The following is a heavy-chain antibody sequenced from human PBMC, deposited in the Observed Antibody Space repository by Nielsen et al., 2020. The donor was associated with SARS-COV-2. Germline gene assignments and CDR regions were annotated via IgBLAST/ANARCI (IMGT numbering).Heavy chain of an antibody. CDR2: ISSSSCYT. CDR1: GFTFSDYY. V-gene: IGHV3-11*05. J-gene: IGHJ6*02. Sequence: GGSLRLSCAASGFTFSDYYMSWIRQAPGKGLEWVSYISSSSCYTNYADSVKGRFTISRDNAKNSLYLQMNSLRAEDTAVYYCARDSDCSGGSCYWYYYGMDVWGQGTTVTVSS. CDR3: ARDSDCSGGSCYWYYYGMDV. D-gene: IGHD2-15*01.